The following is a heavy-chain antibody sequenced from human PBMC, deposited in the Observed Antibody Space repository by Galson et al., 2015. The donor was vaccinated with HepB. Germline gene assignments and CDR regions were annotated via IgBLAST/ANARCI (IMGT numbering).Heavy chain of an antibody. D-gene: IGHD6-6*01. CDR3: AKRGSSSLFYDY. Sequence: SLRLSCAASGFTFSNYAMVWVRQAPGEGLEWVSGFSGTDAGTYYADSVKGRFTISRDNSKNTLYLQMSSLKAEDTAVYYCAKRGSSSLFYDYWGQGTLVTVSS. V-gene: IGHV3-23*01. CDR2: FSGTDAGT. J-gene: IGHJ4*02. CDR1: GFTFSNYA.